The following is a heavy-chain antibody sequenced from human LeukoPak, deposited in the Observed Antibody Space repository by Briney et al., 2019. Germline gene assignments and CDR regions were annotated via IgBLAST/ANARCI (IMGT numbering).Heavy chain of an antibody. CDR2: IYYSGST. Sequence: PSETLSLTCTVSGGSISSGGYYWSWIRQHPGKGLEWIGYIYYSGSTYYNPSLKSRVTISVDTSKNQFSLKLSSVTAADTAVYYCARGPHYYGSNYYGMDVWGQGTTVTVSS. V-gene: IGHV4-31*03. D-gene: IGHD3-10*01. CDR3: ARGPHYYGSNYYGMDV. CDR1: GGSISSGGYY. J-gene: IGHJ6*02.